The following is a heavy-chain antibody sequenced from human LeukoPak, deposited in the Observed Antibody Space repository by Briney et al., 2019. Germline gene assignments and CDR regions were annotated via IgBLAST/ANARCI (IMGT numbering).Heavy chain of an antibody. CDR2: IYTSGGT. D-gene: IGHD1-14*01. Sequence: SETLSLTCTVPGGSTAIHYSSWIRPPPGKGLEWIGYIYTSGGTNYNPSLKRGVTISVDTSKNQFSLRLTSVTAGDTGGYLFASQPAGSWFDPWGPGTLVTVSS. J-gene: IGHJ5*02. CDR3: ASQPAGSWFDP. CDR1: GGSTAIHY. V-gene: IGHV4-4*09.